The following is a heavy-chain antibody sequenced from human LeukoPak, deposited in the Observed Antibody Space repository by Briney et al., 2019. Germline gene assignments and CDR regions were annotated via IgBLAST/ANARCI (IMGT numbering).Heavy chain of an antibody. V-gene: IGHV1-58*02. Sequence: VASVKLSFKASGFTFTSSAMQWVRQARGQRLEWIGWIVVGSGNTNYAQKFQERVTITRDMSTSTAYMELSSLRSEDTAVYYCTAFGSSGYKDAFDIWGQGTMVTVSS. J-gene: IGHJ3*02. CDR2: IVVGSGNT. CDR1: GFTFTSSA. D-gene: IGHD3-22*01. CDR3: TAFGSSGYKDAFDI.